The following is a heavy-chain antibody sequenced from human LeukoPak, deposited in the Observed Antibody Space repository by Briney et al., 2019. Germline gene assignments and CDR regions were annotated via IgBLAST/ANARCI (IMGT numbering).Heavy chain of an antibody. CDR3: AKDRSSAYYYDSSGYYFGLYFDY. Sequence: GGSLRLSCSASGFTFSSYAMSWVRQAPGKWLEWVSAIRGSGGSTYYADSVTGRFTISRDNSKNTLYLQVNSLRAEDTAVYYCAKDRSSAYYYDSSGYYFGLYFDYWGQGTLVTVSS. J-gene: IGHJ4*02. CDR2: IRGSGGST. CDR1: GFTFSSYA. D-gene: IGHD3-22*01. V-gene: IGHV3-23*01.